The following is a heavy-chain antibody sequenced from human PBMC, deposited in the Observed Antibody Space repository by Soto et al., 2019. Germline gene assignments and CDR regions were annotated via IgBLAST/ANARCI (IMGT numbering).Heavy chain of an antibody. CDR1: GFTFSDYY. D-gene: IGHD6-13*01. CDR3: AKTPMAPRSLFDY. CDR2: ISTTGIMK. J-gene: IGHJ4*02. Sequence: PGGSLRLSCAASGFTFSDYYMIWFRQAPGKGLEWVSYISTTGIMKYYADSTKGRFTISRDNAKNSLYLQMNSLRAEDTAVYYCAKTPMAPRSLFDYWGPGTLVTVSS. V-gene: IGHV3-11*01.